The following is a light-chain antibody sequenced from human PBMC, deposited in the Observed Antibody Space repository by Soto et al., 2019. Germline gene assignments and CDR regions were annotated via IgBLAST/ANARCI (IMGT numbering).Light chain of an antibody. J-gene: IGKJ2*01. CDR2: AAS. CDR1: QSISSY. CDR3: QQSYSTPPYT. Sequence: DIQMTQSPSSLSASVGDRVTITCRASQSISSYLNWYQQKPGKAPKLLIYAASSLQSGVPSRFSGSRSGTDFTLTISSLQPEDFATYYCQQSYSTPPYTFGQGPKLEIK. V-gene: IGKV1-39*01.